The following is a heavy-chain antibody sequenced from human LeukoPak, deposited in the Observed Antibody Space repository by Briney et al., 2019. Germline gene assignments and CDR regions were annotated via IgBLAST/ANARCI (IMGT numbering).Heavy chain of an antibody. Sequence: GGSLRLSCAASGFTLSSYAMSWVRQAPRKGLEWVSGTSGSGGSTYYADSVKGRVTISRDNSKNTLYLQMNSLRVDDTAVYYCAKDLLYSGSWYYFDYWGQGTLVTVSS. CDR3: AKDLLYSGSWYYFDY. CDR2: TSGSGGST. CDR1: GFTLSSYA. D-gene: IGHD6-13*01. J-gene: IGHJ4*02. V-gene: IGHV3-23*01.